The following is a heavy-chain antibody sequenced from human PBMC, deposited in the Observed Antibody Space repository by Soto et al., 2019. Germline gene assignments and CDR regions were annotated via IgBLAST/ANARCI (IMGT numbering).Heavy chain of an antibody. CDR2: INPSGGST. J-gene: IGHJ4*02. CDR3: ARDPGIDSDFWRGYDY. D-gene: IGHD3-3*01. Sequence: QVQLVQSGAEVKKPGASVKVSCKASGYTFTSYYMHWVRQAPGQGLEWMGIINPSGGSTSYAQKFQGRVTMTRDTSTSTVYLELSSLRSEDTAVYYCARDPGIDSDFWRGYDYWGQGTLVTVSS. CDR1: GYTFTSYY. V-gene: IGHV1-46*01.